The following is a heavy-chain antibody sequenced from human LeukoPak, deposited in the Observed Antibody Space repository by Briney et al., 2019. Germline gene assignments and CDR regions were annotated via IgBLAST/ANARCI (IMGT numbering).Heavy chain of an antibody. Sequence: ASVKVSCKASGYTFTSYAMDWVRQAPGQGLEWMGWINTNTGNPTYAQGFTGRFVFSLDTSVSTAYLQISSLKAEDTAVYYCARGYCRGGSCYVGIDYWGQGTLVTVSS. J-gene: IGHJ4*02. V-gene: IGHV7-4-1*02. CDR3: ARGYCRGGSCYVGIDY. CDR2: INTNTGNP. CDR1: GYTFTSYA. D-gene: IGHD2-15*01.